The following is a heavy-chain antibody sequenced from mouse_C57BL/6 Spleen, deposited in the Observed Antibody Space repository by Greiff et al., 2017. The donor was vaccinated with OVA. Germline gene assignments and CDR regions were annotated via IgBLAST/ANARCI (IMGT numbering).Heavy chain of an antibody. CDR1: RFTFSDYG. CDR3: ARGRFAY. J-gene: IGHJ3*01. V-gene: IGHV5-15*01. CDR2: ISNLAYSI. Sequence: EVQRVESGGGLVQPGGSLKLSCAASRFTFSDYGMAWVRQAPREGPEWVAFISNLAYSIYYADTVTGRFTISRENAKNTLYLEMSSLRSEDTAMYYCARGRFAYWGQGTLVTVSA.